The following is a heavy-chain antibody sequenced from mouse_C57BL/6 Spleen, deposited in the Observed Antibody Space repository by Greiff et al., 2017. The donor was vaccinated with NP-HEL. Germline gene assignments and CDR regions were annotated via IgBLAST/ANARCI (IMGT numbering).Heavy chain of an antibody. CDR1: GFTFTSYW. V-gene: IGHV1-52*01. CDR2: IDPSDSET. Sequence: QVQLQQPGAELVRPGSSVKLSCKASGFTFTSYWMHWVKQRPIQGLEWIGNIDPSDSETHYNQKFKDKATLTVDKSSSTAYMQLSSLTSEASAIYYCARGGTTVVADWYCDVWGTGTTVTVSS. CDR3: ARGGTTVVADWYCDV. D-gene: IGHD1-1*01. J-gene: IGHJ1*03.